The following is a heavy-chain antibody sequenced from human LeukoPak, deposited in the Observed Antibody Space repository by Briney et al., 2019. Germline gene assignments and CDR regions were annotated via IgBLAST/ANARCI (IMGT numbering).Heavy chain of an antibody. D-gene: IGHD2-2*01. J-gene: IGHJ6*02. CDR3: ARDGCSSTSCSLSGYYGMDV. Sequence: ASVKVSCKASGYTFTSYGISWVRQAPGQGLEWMGWICAYNGNTNYAQKLQGRVTMTTDTSTSTAYMELRSLRFDDTAVYYCARDGCSSTSCSLSGYYGMDVWGQGTTVTVSS. CDR2: ICAYNGNT. V-gene: IGHV1-18*01. CDR1: GYTFTSYG.